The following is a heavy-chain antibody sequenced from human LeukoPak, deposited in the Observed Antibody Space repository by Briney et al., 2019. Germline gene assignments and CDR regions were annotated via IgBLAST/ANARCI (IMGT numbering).Heavy chain of an antibody. V-gene: IGHV3-66*02. J-gene: IGHJ4*02. CDR1: GFTFGNNY. Sequence: GGSLRLSCAGPGFTFGNNYMSWFRQTPGKGLNWVSIIFSLGSTYYADSVKGRFTISRDNSKNTLYLQLNSLRVEDTAVYYCARHFDSGDYVENPIDYWGQGTLVTVSS. D-gene: IGHD3-22*01. CDR3: ARHFDSGDYVENPIDY. CDR2: IFSLGST.